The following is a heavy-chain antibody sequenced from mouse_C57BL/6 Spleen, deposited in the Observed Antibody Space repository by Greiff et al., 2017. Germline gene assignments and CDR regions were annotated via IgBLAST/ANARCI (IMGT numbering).Heavy chain of an antibody. D-gene: IGHD1-1*01. J-gene: IGHJ3*01. Sequence: QVQLKESGAELVRPGASVTLSCKASGYTFTDYEMHWVKQTPVHGLEWIGAIDPEPGGTAYNQKFKGKAILTADKSSSTAYMELRSLTSEVSAVYYCTRSYGSRGPWFAYWGQGTLVTVSA. CDR1: GYTFTDYE. CDR2: IDPEPGGT. V-gene: IGHV1-15*01. CDR3: TRSYGSRGPWFAY.